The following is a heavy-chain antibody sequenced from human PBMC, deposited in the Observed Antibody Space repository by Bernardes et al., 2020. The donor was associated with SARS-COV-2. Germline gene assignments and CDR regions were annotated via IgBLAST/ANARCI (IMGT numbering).Heavy chain of an antibody. CDR1: GYSITSGYY. V-gene: IGHV4-38-2*02. D-gene: IGHD6-25*01. Sequence: SEPLSLTCTVSGYSITSGYYWGWIRQPPGKGLEWIGSIYHSGSTSYNPSLKSRVTISVDTSKNQFSLGLSSVTATDTAVYYCARIAAYWGQGTLVTVSS. J-gene: IGHJ4*02. CDR3: ARIAAY. CDR2: IYHSGST.